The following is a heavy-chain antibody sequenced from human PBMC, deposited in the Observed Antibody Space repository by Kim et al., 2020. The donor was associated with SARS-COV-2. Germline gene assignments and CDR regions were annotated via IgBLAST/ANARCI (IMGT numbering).Heavy chain of an antibody. D-gene: IGHD3-22*01. J-gene: IGHJ4*02. CDR3: ARHKGKIVVIDY. Sequence: DNPSRQRRVTISVDTSKNQFSLKLSSVTAAEMAVYYCARHKGKIVVIDYWGQGTLVTVSS. V-gene: IGHV4-39*01.